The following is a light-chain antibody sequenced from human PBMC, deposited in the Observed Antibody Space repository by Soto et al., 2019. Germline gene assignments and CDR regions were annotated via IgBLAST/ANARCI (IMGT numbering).Light chain of an antibody. J-gene: IGKJ4*01. V-gene: IGKV1-27*01. CDR3: QKYNSALSLT. Sequence: DIQMTQSPSSLSASVGDRVTITCRASQGISNYLAWYQQKPGKAPNLLIYAASTLQSGVPSRFSGSGSGTDFTLTISSLQPEDVATYYCQKYNSALSLTFGGGTKVEIK. CDR2: AAS. CDR1: QGISNY.